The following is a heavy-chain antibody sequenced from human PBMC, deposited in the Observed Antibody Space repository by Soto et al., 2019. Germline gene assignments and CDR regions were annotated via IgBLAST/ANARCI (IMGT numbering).Heavy chain of an antibody. CDR1: GYTFTDYA. Sequence: ASVKVSCKTSGYTFTDYAMHWVRQAPGQRLEWMGWINAGNVNTEYPQKFQGRVTMTRNTSTSTAYMELSSLTSEDTAVYYCARTLYGDNVDYWGQGTLVTVSS. D-gene: IGHD4-17*01. CDR2: INAGNVNT. J-gene: IGHJ4*02. CDR3: ARTLYGDNVDY. V-gene: IGHV1-3*01.